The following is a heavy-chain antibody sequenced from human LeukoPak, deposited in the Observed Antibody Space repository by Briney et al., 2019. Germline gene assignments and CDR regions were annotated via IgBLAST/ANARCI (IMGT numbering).Heavy chain of an antibody. J-gene: IGHJ5*02. Sequence: SETLSLTCTVSGGSISSYYWSWIRQPAGKGLEWIGSIYYSGSTYYNPSLKSRVTISVDTSKNQFSLKLSSVTAADTAVYYCARYGRYSSSRKTMSWFDPWGQGTLVTVSS. CDR1: GGSISSYY. CDR3: ARYGRYSSSRKTMSWFDP. CDR2: IYYSGST. D-gene: IGHD6-13*01. V-gene: IGHV4-59*05.